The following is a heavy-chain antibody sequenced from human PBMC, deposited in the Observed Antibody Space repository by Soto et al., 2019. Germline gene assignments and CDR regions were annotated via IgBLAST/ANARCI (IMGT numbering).Heavy chain of an antibody. J-gene: IGHJ6*04. V-gene: IGHV4-61*01. CDR1: GGSFSSSSYY. D-gene: IGHD2-15*01. CDR2: IYYSGSS. CDR3: ARVSCGGSCYVAYYGMDV. Sequence: LSLTCTVSGGSFSSSSYYWSWIRQPPGKGLEWIGYIYYSGSSNKSPFLKSRVTISLDTSKNQYSLMLSSVTAADTAVYYCARVSCGGSCYVAYYGMDVWGKGTTVTVSS.